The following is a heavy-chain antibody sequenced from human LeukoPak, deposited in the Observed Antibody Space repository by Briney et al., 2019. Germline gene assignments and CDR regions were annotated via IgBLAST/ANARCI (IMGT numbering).Heavy chain of an antibody. CDR1: GGSTSSYY. D-gene: IGHD6-6*01. Sequence: SETLSLTCTVSGGSTSSYYWSWIRQPPGKGLEWIGYIYYSGSTNYNPSLKSRVTISVDASKNQFSLKLSSVTAADTAVYYCARGDIAARHIDYWGQGTLVTVSS. V-gene: IGHV4-59*01. CDR2: IYYSGST. J-gene: IGHJ4*02. CDR3: ARGDIAARHIDY.